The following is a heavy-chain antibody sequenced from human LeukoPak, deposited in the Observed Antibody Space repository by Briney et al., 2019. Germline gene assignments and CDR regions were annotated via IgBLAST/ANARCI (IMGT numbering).Heavy chain of an antibody. CDR3: ATDNDYSVQQWLPRGAY. D-gene: IGHD4-11*01. V-gene: IGHV1-58*02. Sequence: SVKVSCKTSGFTFTRSTIQWVRQARGQRLEWIGWIVLGSGSTDCAQKFQERVTITRDMSTSTAYMELGSLTSEDTAVYYCATDNDYSVQQWLPRGAYWGQGTLVTVSS. J-gene: IGHJ4*02. CDR2: IVLGSGST. CDR1: GFTFTRST.